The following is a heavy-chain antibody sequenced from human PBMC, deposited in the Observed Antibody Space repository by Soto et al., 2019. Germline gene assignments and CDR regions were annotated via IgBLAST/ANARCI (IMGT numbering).Heavy chain of an antibody. V-gene: IGHV1-69*08. CDR1: GDTFSSYA. Sequence: QVQLVQSGAELKKTGSSVRVSCRASGDTFSSYAVNWVRQAPGRGLEWMGRTITVLGTTDYAQKFKGRVTITAEKSTKTVYIELSSLRCEDTAVYYCARRRYCGYDCYHKHYYGMDVWGQGTTVTVAS. CDR3: ARRRYCGYDCYHKHYYGMDV. J-gene: IGHJ6*02. CDR2: TITVLGTT. D-gene: IGHD2-21*01.